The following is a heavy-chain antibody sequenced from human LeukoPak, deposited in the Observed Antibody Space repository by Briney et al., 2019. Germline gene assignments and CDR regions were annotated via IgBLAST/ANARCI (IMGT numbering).Heavy chain of an antibody. V-gene: IGHV3-48*03. CDR2: ISSSGSTI. CDR3: VRGVENHFDS. D-gene: IGHD1-14*01. Sequence: PGGSLRLSCAASGFTFSSYEMNWVRQAPGKGLEWVSYISSSGSTIYYAGSVKGRFTISRDDDKNSLYLQMNNLRAEDTAVYYCVRGVENHFDSWGQGTLVTVSS. CDR1: GFTFSSYE. J-gene: IGHJ4*02.